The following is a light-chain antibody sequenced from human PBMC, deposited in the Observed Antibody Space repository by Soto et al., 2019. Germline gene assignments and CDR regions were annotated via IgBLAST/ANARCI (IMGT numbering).Light chain of an antibody. V-gene: IGKV3-20*01. Sequence: EIVLTQSPGTLSLSPGERATLSCWASQSVSSSYLAWYQEIPGQAPRLLIYGAPSRATGIPDRFSGSGSGTDFTLTISRLEPEDFAVYYCQQYCSSPETFGQGTKVEIK. CDR2: GAP. J-gene: IGKJ1*01. CDR3: QQYCSSPET. CDR1: QSVSSSY.